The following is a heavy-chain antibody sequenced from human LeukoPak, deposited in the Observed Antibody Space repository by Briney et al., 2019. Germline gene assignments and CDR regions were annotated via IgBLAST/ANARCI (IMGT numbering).Heavy chain of an antibody. V-gene: IGHV3-30-3*01. CDR3: ASVFSGWTLSDAFDI. J-gene: IGHJ3*02. D-gene: IGHD6-19*01. CDR1: GFTFSSYA. CDR2: ISYDGSNK. Sequence: GGSLRLSCAASGFTFSSYAMHWVRQAPGKGLEWVAVISYDGSNKYYADSVKGRFTISRDNSKNTLYLQMNSLRAEDTAVYYCASVFSGWTLSDAFDIWGQGTMVTVSS.